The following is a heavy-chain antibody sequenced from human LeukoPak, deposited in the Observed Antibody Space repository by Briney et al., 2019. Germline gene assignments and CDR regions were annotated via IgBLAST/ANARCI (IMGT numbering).Heavy chain of an antibody. J-gene: IGHJ4*02. Sequence: GGSLRLSGAVSGFTFRGYAMHWVGQAPGKGLEWVAVISYDGSNKYYADSVKGRFTISRDNSKNTLYLQMNSLRAEDTAVYYCAKDLAGMVRTFDYWGQGTLVTVSS. D-gene: IGHD3-10*01. CDR3: AKDLAGMVRTFDY. CDR1: GFTFRGYA. V-gene: IGHV3-30-3*01. CDR2: ISYDGSNK.